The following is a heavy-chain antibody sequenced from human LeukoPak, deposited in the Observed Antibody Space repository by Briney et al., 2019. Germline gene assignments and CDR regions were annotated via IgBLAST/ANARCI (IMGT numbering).Heavy chain of an antibody. CDR2: ISSSGSTI. Sequence: GGSLRLSCAASGFTSSDYYMSWIRKAPGKGLEWVSYISSSGSTIDYADSVKGRFTISRDNAKNSLYLQMNSLRAEDTAVYYCARSIPAGNRRWGQGTLVTVSS. CDR1: GFTSSDYY. J-gene: IGHJ4*02. V-gene: IGHV3-11*01. D-gene: IGHD2-2*01. CDR3: ARSIPAGNRR.